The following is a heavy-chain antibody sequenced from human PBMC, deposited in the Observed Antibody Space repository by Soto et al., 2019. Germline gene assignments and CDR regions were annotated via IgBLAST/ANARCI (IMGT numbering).Heavy chain of an antibody. V-gene: IGHV3-30-3*01. Sequence: QVQLVESGGGVVQPGRSLRLSCAASGFTFSSYAMHWVRQAPGKGLEWVAVKSYDGSNKYYADSVQGRFTISRDNSKNTLYPQTNSLRAEDTAVYYCAPAQGGYVHYWGQGTLVTVSS. CDR1: GFTFSSYA. CDR3: APAQGGYVHY. CDR2: KSYDGSNK. J-gene: IGHJ4*02. D-gene: IGHD5-12*01.